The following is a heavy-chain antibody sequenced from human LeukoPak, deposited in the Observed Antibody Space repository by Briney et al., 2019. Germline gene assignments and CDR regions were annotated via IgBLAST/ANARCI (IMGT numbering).Heavy chain of an antibody. CDR2: IYYSGST. Sequence: SQTLSLTCAVSGGSISSGGYSWSWIRQPPGKGLEWIGYIYYSGSTNYNPSLKSRVTISVDTSKNQFSLKLSSVTAADTAVYYCARWGTTVTYDAFDIWGQGTMVTVSS. V-gene: IGHV4-61*08. CDR1: GGSISSGGYS. CDR3: ARWGTTVTYDAFDI. J-gene: IGHJ3*02. D-gene: IGHD4-17*01.